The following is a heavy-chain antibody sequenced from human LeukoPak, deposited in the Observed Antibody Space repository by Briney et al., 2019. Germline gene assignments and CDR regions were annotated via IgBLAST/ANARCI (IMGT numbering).Heavy chain of an antibody. Sequence: PGRSLRLSCTASGFTFGDYAMSWVRQAPGKGLEWVGFIRSKAYGGTTEYAASVKGRFTISRDDSKSIAYLKKNSLKTEDTAVYYCTLGATYYYGMDVWGQGTTVTVSS. D-gene: IGHD1-26*01. V-gene: IGHV3-49*04. J-gene: IGHJ6*02. CDR3: TLGATYYYGMDV. CDR2: IRSKAYGGTT. CDR1: GFTFGDYA.